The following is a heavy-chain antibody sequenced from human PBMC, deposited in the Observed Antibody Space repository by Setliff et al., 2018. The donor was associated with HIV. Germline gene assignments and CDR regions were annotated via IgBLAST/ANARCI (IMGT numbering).Heavy chain of an antibody. V-gene: IGHV3-7*01. CDR2: IKQDGSEK. CDR3: ARESSTVRGVIDI. J-gene: IGHJ3*02. CDR1: GFTFSSYS. D-gene: IGHD3-10*01. Sequence: PGGSLRLSCAASGFTFSSYSMNWARQAPGKGLEWMANIKQDGSEKYYVDSVKGRFTISRDNAKNTVYLQMNSLRDEDRAVYYCARESSTVRGVIDIWGQGTMVTVSS.